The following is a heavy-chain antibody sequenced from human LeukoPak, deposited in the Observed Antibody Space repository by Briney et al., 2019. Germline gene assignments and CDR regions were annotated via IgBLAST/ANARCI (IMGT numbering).Heavy chain of an antibody. CDR2: IWYDGSNK. CDR3: ARDRAAADLDY. Sequence: PGESLRLSCAASGXTFSNYAVTWVRQAPGKGLEWVAVIWYDGSNKFYADSVKGRFTISRDNSKNTLYLQMNSLRAEDTAVYYCARDRAAADLDYWGQGTLVTVSS. D-gene: IGHD6-13*01. V-gene: IGHV3-33*08. J-gene: IGHJ4*02. CDR1: GXTFSNYA.